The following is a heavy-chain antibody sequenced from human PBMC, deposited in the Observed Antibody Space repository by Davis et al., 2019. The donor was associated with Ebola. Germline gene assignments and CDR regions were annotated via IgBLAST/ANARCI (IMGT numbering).Heavy chain of an antibody. CDR2: TYYKSKWYN. CDR3: ARGWLRAKFDY. CDR1: GDSVYTAG. Sequence: HSQTLSLTCAISGDSVYTAGWNWIRQSPSRGLEWLGRTYYKSKWYNDYAVSVKSRITINPDTSKNQFSLQLNSVTPEDTTVYYCARGWLRAKFDYWGRGTLVTVSS. V-gene: IGHV6-1*01. D-gene: IGHD5-12*01. J-gene: IGHJ4*02.